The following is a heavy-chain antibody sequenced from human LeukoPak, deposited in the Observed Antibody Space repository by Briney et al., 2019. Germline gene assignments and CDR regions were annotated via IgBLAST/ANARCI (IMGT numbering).Heavy chain of an antibody. J-gene: IGHJ3*02. Sequence: ASVTVSCKASGYTFTSYYMHWVRQAPGQGLEWMGIINPSGGSTSYAQKFQGRVTMTRDTSTSTVYMELSSLRSEDTAVYYCARASSLMYYDFWSGYSVALSDAFDIWGQGTMVTVSS. D-gene: IGHD3-3*01. CDR1: GYTFTSYY. CDR2: INPSGGST. CDR3: ARASSLMYYDFWSGYSVALSDAFDI. V-gene: IGHV1-46*01.